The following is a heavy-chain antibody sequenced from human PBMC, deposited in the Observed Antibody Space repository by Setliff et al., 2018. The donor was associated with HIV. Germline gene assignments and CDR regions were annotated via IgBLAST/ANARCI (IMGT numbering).Heavy chain of an antibody. V-gene: IGHV3-30*02. Sequence: GGSRRLSCAASGFTFSDHYMDWVRQAPGKGLEWLTFIRYDGTIEYYADSVKGRFTISRDNSRNTVNLQMSSLRREDTAVYYCAKGDIAVAGTRFPLNDYWGQGTLVTVSS. CDR3: AKGDIAVAGTRFPLNDY. D-gene: IGHD6-19*01. CDR2: IRYDGTIE. CDR1: GFTFSDHY. J-gene: IGHJ4*02.